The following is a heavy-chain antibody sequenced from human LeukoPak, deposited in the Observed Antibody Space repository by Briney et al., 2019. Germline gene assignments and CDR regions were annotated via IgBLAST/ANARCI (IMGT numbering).Heavy chain of an antibody. J-gene: IGHJ5*02. CDR3: AKDGTIFGVVIYIVGWFDP. D-gene: IGHD3-3*01. CDR1: GFTFSSYS. V-gene: IGHV3-30*18. CDR2: ISYDGSNK. Sequence: PGGSLRLSCAASGFTFSSYSMNWVRQAPGKGLEWVAVISYDGSNKYYADSVKGQFTISRDNSKNTLYLQMNSLRAEDTAVYYCAKDGTIFGVVIYIVGWFDPWGQGTLVTVSS.